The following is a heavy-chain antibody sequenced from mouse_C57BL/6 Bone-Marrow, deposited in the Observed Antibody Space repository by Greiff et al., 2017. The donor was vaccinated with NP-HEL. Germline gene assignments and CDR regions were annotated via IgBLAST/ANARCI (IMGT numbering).Heavy chain of an antibody. D-gene: IGHD1-1*01. CDR3: ARRDGSSLYYAMDY. CDR2: IYPGSGNS. Sequence: VQLQQSGAELVRPGASVKLSCKASGYNFTDYYINWVKQRPGQGLEWIARIYPGSGNSYYNEKFQGKATLTAEKSSSTAYMQLSSLTSEDSAVYFCARRDGSSLYYAMDYWGQGTSVTVSS. J-gene: IGHJ4*01. V-gene: IGHV1-76*01. CDR1: GYNFTDYY.